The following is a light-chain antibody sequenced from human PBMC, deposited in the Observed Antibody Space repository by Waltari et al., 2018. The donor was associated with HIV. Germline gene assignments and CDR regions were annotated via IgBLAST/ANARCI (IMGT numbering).Light chain of an antibody. CDR3: VSYISSSSPV. J-gene: IGLJ3*02. V-gene: IGLV2-14*01. Sequence: QSALTQPASVSGSPGQSITISCTGTSFDIYGYNFFSWFQHHPGKAPKVIIYEVINRPAGVASRFSGSRSGNTASLTISGLQPEDEAEYFCVSYISSSSPVFGGGTKLTVL. CDR1: SFDIYGYNF. CDR2: EVI.